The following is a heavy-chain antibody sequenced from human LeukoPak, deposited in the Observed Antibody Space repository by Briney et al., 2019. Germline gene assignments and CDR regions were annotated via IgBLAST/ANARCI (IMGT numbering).Heavy chain of an antibody. CDR2: INSDGRST. D-gene: IGHD5-12*01. CDR3: ARDLKYSGYDSYYYYYYGMDV. V-gene: IGHV3-74*01. J-gene: IGHJ6*02. CDR1: GFTFSSYW. Sequence: GGAPLLSCVASGFTFSSYWVYWVRPAPGNGLGWVSRINSDGRSTSYADSVKGRFTISRDNAKNTLYLQMNSLRAEDAAVYYCARDLKYSGYDSYYYYYYGMDVWGQGTTVTVSS.